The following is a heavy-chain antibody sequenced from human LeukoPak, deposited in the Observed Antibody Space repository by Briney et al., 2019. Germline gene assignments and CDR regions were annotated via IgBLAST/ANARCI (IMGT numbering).Heavy chain of an antibody. V-gene: IGHV5-51*01. D-gene: IGHD6-6*01. CDR1: GSIFTSYW. CDR3: ARQRGYSSSLDY. CDR2: IYPGDSDT. Sequence: PGASLQISCECSGSIFTSYWIGWGRQLPGKGLGWMGIIYPGDSDTRYSPSFQGQVTISADKSISTAYLQWSSLKASDTAMYYCARQRGYSSSLDYWGQGTLVTVSS. J-gene: IGHJ4*02.